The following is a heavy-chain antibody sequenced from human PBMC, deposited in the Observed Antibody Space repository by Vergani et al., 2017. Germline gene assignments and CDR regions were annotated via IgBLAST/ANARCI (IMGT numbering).Heavy chain of an antibody. D-gene: IGHD5-18*01. CDR2: IRNKAYGGKT. Sequence: EVQLVESGGGLVPPGRSRRLSCAASGFSFGDYAMTWVRQAPGKGLEWVAFIRNKAYGGKTEYAASVKGRLTISRDDSKRLAYLQLSGLKTEDTAVYFCSRGRGYSFGYSDYWGQGTLVTVSS. V-gene: IGHV3-49*04. CDR1: GFSFGDYA. J-gene: IGHJ4*02. CDR3: SRGRGYSFGYSDY.